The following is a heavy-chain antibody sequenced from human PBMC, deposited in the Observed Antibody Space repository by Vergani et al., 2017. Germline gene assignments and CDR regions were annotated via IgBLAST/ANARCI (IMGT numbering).Heavy chain of an antibody. CDR3: ARDVPLPPPMVRGVSEYYYGMDV. J-gene: IGHJ6*02. CDR2: IRAYNGNT. Sequence: QVQLVQSGAEVKKPGASVKVSCKASGYTFTSYGISWVRQAPGQGLEWFGWIRAYNGNTNYAQKLQGRVTMTTDTSPSTAYMELRSLRSDDTAVYYCARDVPLPPPMVRGVSEYYYGMDVWGQGTTVTVSS. V-gene: IGHV1-18*01. D-gene: IGHD3-10*01. CDR1: GYTFTSYG.